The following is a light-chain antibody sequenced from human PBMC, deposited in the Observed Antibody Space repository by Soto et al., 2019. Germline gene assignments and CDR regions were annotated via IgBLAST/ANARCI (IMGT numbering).Light chain of an antibody. V-gene: IGLV2-11*01. CDR1: SSDVGGYDY. CDR2: DVS. CDR3: CSYAGGFYV. Sequence: QSALTQPRSVSGSPGQSVTISCTGTSSDVGGYDYVSWYQQHPGKAPKLMIFDVSKRPSRVPDRFSGSKSGSTASLTISGLQADDEADYYCCSYAGGFYVVGTGTKLTVL. J-gene: IGLJ1*01.